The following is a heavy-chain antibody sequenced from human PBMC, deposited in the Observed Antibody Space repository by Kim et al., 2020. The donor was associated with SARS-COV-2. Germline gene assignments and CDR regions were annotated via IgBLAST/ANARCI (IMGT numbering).Heavy chain of an antibody. J-gene: IGHJ4*02. CDR2: IDPSDSYT. Sequence: GESLQISCKGSGYRFTSYWIRWVRQMPGKGLEWMGRIDPSDSYTNYSPSFQGHVTISADKSISTAYLQWSSLKASDTAMYYCARQGGYSSGWSHDYWGQGTLVTVSS. V-gene: IGHV5-10-1*01. CDR1: GYRFTSYW. CDR3: ARQGGYSSGWSHDY. D-gene: IGHD6-19*01.